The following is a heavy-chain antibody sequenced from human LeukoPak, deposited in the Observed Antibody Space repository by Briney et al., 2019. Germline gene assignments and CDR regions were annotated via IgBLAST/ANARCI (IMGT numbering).Heavy chain of an antibody. CDR2: INSDGSST. CDR1: GFTFSSYW. J-gene: IGHJ6*04. Sequence: GGSLRLSCAASGFTFSSYWMHWVRQAPGKGLVWVSRINSDGSSTSYADSVKGRFTISRDNAKNTLYLQMNSLRDEDTAVYYCAKQRGDCSSTSCFYYYYGMDVWGKGTTVTVSS. D-gene: IGHD2-2*01. CDR3: AKQRGDCSSTSCFYYYYGMDV. V-gene: IGHV3-74*01.